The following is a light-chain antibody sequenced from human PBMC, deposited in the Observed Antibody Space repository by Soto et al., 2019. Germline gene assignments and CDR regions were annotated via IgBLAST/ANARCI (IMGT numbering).Light chain of an antibody. CDR3: QQLNSYALT. CDR1: QAIRTA. J-gene: IGKJ4*01. V-gene: IGKV1-17*01. CDR2: AAS. Sequence: IQLTQSPSSLYASVGDRVTITCLASQAIRTALGWYQQKPGKVPKRLIYAASILQSGVPSRFSGSGSGTDFTLTISSLQPEDFATYYCQQLNSYALTFGGGTKVDIK.